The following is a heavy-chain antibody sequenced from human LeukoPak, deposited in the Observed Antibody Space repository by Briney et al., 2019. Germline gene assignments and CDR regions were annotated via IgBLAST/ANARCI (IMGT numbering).Heavy chain of an antibody. D-gene: IGHD1-26*01. J-gene: IGHJ4*02. CDR2: SHYNGSP. Sequence: SETLSLTCTVSGGSISNYYWSWLQQPPGKGLEWIGYSHYNGSPNYNPSLKSRVTISLDTSKNHFSLKLSSVTAADTAVYYCARGLYSGSYYDYWGQGTLVTVSS. CDR3: ARGLYSGSYYDY. CDR1: GGSISNYY. V-gene: IGHV4-59*01.